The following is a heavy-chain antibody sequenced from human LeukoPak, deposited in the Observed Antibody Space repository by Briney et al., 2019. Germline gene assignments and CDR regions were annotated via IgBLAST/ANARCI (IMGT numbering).Heavy chain of an antibody. D-gene: IGHD6-19*01. CDR3: ARERTIAVAAQQGDWFDP. V-gene: IGHV4-59*01. CDR2: VYYSGVT. CDR1: GGSISTYY. J-gene: IGHJ5*02. Sequence: SETLSLTCTVSGGSISTYYWSWIRQPPGKGLEWIGYVYYSGVTNYNPSLKSRVTISVDTSKNQFSLKLSSVTAADTAVYYCARERTIAVAAQQGDWFDPWGQGTLVTVSS.